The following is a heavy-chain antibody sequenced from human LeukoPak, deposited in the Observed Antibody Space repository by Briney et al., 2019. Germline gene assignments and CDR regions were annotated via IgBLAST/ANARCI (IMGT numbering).Heavy chain of an antibody. CDR2: INAGNGNT. CDR1: GYTFTSYA. V-gene: IGHV1-3*01. D-gene: IGHD6-19*01. J-gene: IGHJ4*02. CDR3: ARDDSGWYRYYFDY. Sequence: ASVTVSCKASGYTFTSYAMHWVRQAPGQRLEWMGWINAGNGNTKYSQKFRGRVTITRDTSASTAYMELSSLRSEDTAVYYCARDDSGWYRYYFDYWGQGTLVTVSS.